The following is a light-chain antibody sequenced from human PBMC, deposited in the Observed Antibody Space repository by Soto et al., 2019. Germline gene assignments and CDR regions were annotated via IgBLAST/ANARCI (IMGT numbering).Light chain of an antibody. V-gene: IGKV3-15*01. J-gene: IGKJ1*01. CDR3: HPYSQLWT. CDR1: QSLSTN. CDR2: GAS. Sequence: EIVMTQSPATLSVSPGERATLSCRASQSLSTNLVWYQQSPCQPPRLLIYGASTRATGIPARFSGSASGTEFTLTVSSLQSEDVAVYYCHPYSQLWTVGQVTKVESK.